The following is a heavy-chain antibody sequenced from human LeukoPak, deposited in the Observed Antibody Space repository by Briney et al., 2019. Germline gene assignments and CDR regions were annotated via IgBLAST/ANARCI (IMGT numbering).Heavy chain of an antibody. CDR3: AKESRNYAPSFFDY. Sequence: GGSLGLSCTASGFTFKNYAMSWVRQAPGKGLEWVSALSSSGSSIYYADSVKGRFTIPRDNSKNTLYLHLNSLRADDTALYYCAKESRNYAPSFFDYWGQGTLVTVSS. CDR2: LSSSGSSI. V-gene: IGHV3-23*01. J-gene: IGHJ4*02. D-gene: IGHD4-11*01. CDR1: GFTFKNYA.